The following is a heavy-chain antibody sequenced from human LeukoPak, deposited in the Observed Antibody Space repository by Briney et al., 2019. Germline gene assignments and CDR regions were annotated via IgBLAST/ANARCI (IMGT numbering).Heavy chain of an antibody. CDR2: IKRDGSEK. J-gene: IGHJ4*02. V-gene: IGHV3-7*01. CDR3: ARGSYSGNCYYFDY. D-gene: IGHD1-26*01. CDR1: GFIFSRYW. Sequence: PGGSLRLSCAASGFIFSRYWMSWVRQAPGKGLEWVANIKRDGSEKYYVDSVKGRFIISRDNAKNSMYLLMNSLRAEDTTVYYRARGSYSGNCYYFDYWGQGSQVTVSS.